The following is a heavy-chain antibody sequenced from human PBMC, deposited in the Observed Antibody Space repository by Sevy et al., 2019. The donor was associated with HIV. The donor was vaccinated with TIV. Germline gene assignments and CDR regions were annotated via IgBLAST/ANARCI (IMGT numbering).Heavy chain of an antibody. V-gene: IGHV6-1*01. CDR2: TYYRSKWFN. CDR1: GDSVSSNTAA. CDR3: ARDKSSVGSNWDSVAPADYGLDV. J-gene: IGHJ6*02. Sequence: SQTLSLTCVISGDSVSSNTAAWNWIRQSPSRGLEWLGRTYYRSKWFNDYAISVISRITINPDTSKNLFYLQLNSVTPEDTAVYYCARDKSSVGSNWDSVAPADYGLDVWGQGTTVTVSS. D-gene: IGHD7-27*01.